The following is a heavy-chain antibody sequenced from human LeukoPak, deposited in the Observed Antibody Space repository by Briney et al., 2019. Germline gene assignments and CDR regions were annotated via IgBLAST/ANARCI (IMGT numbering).Heavy chain of an antibody. Sequence: GGSLRLSCTASGFTFGDYAMSWVRQAPGKGLEWVGFIRSKAYGGTTEYAASVKGRFTISRDDSKSIAYLQMNSLKTEDTAVYYCTSAIWNYIDYWGQGTLVTVSS. CDR1: GFTFGDYA. CDR2: IRSKAYGGTT. CDR3: TSAIWNYIDY. V-gene: IGHV3-49*04. J-gene: IGHJ4*02. D-gene: IGHD3-9*01.